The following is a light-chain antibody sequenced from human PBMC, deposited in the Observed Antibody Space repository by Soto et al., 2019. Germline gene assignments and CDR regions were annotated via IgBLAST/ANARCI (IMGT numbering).Light chain of an antibody. CDR2: KAS. V-gene: IGKV1-5*03. CDR3: QQYNGYPWT. J-gene: IGKJ1*01. Sequence: DIQMTQSPSTLSASVGDRVTITCRASQSIGSWLAWYQQKPGKAPKLLIYKASNLESGVPSRFSGSGSGTEFPLTISSLQPDEFGTYYCQQYNGYPWTFGQGTKVEIK. CDR1: QSIGSW.